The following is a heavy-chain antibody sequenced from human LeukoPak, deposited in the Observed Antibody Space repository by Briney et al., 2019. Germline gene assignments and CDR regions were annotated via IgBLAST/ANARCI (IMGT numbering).Heavy chain of an antibody. CDR2: ISGSGGST. Sequence: GGSLRLSRAASGFTFSSYAMSWVRQAPGKGLEWVSAISGSGGSTYYADSVKGRFTISRDNSKNTLYLQMNSLRAEDTAVYYCAKGVLTYSSGWYTYWGQGTLVTVSS. J-gene: IGHJ4*02. V-gene: IGHV3-23*01. CDR3: AKGVLTYSSGWYTY. CDR1: GFTFSSYA. D-gene: IGHD6-19*01.